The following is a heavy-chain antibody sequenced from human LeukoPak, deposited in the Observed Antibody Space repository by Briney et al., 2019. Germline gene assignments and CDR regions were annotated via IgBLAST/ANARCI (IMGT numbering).Heavy chain of an antibody. CDR2: VYYSGDT. V-gene: IGHV4-59*08. D-gene: IGHD2-15*01. J-gene: IGHJ4*02. Sequence: SETLSLTCTVSGDSISGVYWSWIRQPPGKGLEWIGYVYYSGDTNYDPSLKSRVTMSLDTSKNQVSLRLSSVTAADTAVYYCARHPFATPFDHWGRGTLLTVSS. CDR3: ARHPFATPFDH. CDR1: GDSISGVY.